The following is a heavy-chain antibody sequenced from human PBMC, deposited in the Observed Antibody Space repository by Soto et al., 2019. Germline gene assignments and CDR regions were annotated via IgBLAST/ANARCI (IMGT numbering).Heavy chain of an antibody. CDR3: AREEAAAGTTYYYYGMDV. J-gene: IGHJ6*02. Sequence: GGSLRLSCAASGFTFSSYAMHWVRQAPGKGLEWVAVISYDGSNKYYVYSVKGRFTISRDNSKNTLYLQMNRLRAEDTAVYYCAREEAAAGTTYYYYGMDVWGQGTTVTVSS. V-gene: IGHV3-30-3*01. D-gene: IGHD6-13*01. CDR1: GFTFSSYA. CDR2: ISYDGSNK.